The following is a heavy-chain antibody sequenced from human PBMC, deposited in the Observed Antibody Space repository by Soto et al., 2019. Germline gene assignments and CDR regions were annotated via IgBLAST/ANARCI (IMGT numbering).Heavy chain of an antibody. CDR1: GGSVSDKTYY. J-gene: IGHJ4*02. D-gene: IGHD4-17*01. CDR2: VYYSGTT. Sequence: QVQLQESGPGLLKPSETLSLTCSVSGGSVSDKTYYWSWIRQPPGKRLQWIGYVYYSGTTNYNPSLNSRVTISVDLSKNRFSLRLSSVTTADTALYYCARTTAVPNTLRSRYFFDYWCQGTLVTVSS. V-gene: IGHV4-61*01. CDR3: ARTTAVPNTLRSRYFFDY.